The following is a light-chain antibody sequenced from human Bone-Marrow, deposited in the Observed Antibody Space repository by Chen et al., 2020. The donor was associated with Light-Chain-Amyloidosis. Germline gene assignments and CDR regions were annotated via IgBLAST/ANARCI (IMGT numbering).Light chain of an antibody. CDR2: EVT. Sequence: QSALTQPASVSGSPGQSITISCTGTSSDVGGDNHVTSYHQHPGKAPKLMIYEVTTRPSWVPDRFSGSKSDNTASLTISGIQTEDEADYFGSSYTITNTLVFGSGSRVPVL. V-gene: IGLV2-14*01. CDR1: SSDVGGDNH. CDR3: SSYTITNTLV. J-gene: IGLJ1*01.